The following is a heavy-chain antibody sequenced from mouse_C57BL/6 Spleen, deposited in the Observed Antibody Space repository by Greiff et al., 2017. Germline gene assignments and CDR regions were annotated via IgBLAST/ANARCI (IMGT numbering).Heavy chain of an antibody. CDR3: ARIENPHYYGSSLAD. Sequence: QVQLKESGPGILQPSQTLSLTCSFSGFSLSTFGMGVGRIRQPSGKGLEWLAHIWWDDDKYYNPALKSRLTISKDTSKNQVFLKIAKVDTADTATYSCARIENPHYYGSSLADWGQGTLVTVSA. V-gene: IGHV8-8*01. CDR2: IWWDDDK. J-gene: IGHJ3*01. D-gene: IGHD1-1*01. CDR1: GFSLSTFGMG.